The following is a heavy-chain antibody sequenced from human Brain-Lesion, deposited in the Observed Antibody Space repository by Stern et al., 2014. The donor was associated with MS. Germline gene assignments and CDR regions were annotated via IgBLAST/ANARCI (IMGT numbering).Heavy chain of an antibody. CDR2: ISWNSGTI. J-gene: IGHJ4*02. D-gene: IGHD1-14*01. CDR3: ARDITGSSAYFAY. Sequence: EVQLVESGGDLVQPGRSLRLSCGAFGFTFADYAMHWVRHAPGTGMAWVAGISWNSGTIGYADSVKGRFTTSRDNAYSSLYLQMNSLRPEDTALYYCARDITGSSAYFAYWGQGTLVTVSS. V-gene: IGHV3-9*01. CDR1: GFTFADYA.